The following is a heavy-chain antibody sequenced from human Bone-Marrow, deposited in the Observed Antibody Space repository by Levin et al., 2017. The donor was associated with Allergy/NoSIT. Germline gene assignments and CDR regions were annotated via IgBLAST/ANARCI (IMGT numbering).Heavy chain of an antibody. J-gene: IGHJ4*02. Sequence: GESLKISCGASGFTFSSYGMHWVRQAPGRGLEWVAGMWYDGSHENYADSVKGRFTISRDNSKNTLYLQMNSLRAEDTAVYFCAREYADYYFDYWGQGTLVTVSS. CDR2: MWYDGSHE. CDR3: AREYADYYFDY. CDR1: GFTFSSYG. D-gene: IGHD4-17*01. V-gene: IGHV3-33*01.